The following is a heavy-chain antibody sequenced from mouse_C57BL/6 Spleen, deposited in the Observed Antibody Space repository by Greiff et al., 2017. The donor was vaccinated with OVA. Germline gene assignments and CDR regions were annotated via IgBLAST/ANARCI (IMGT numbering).Heavy chain of an antibody. V-gene: IGHV10-1*01. D-gene: IGHD2-5*01. CDR1: GFSFNTYA. CDR3: VRHGTYYSNYRYFDV. CDR2: IRSKSNNYAT. J-gene: IGHJ1*03. Sequence: EVMLVESGGGLVQPKGSLKLSCAASGFSFNTYAMNWVRQAPGKGLEWVARIRSKSNNYATYYADSVKDRFTISRDDSESMLYLQMNNVKTEDTAMYYCVRHGTYYSNYRYFDVWGTGTTVTVSS.